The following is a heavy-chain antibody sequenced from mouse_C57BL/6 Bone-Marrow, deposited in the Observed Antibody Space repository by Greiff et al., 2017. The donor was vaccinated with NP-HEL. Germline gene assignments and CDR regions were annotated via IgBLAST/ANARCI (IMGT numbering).Heavy chain of an antibody. V-gene: IGHV1-50*01. D-gene: IGHD1-1*01. CDR3: ASTVVAPYYYAMDY. CDR1: GYTFTSYW. J-gene: IGHJ4*01. Sequence: QVQLQQPGAELVKPGASVKLSCKASGYTFTSYWMQWVKQRPGQGLEWIGEIDSSDSYTNYNQKFKGKATLTVDTSSSTAYMQRSSLTSEDSAVYYCASTVVAPYYYAMDYWGQGTSVTVSS. CDR2: IDSSDSYT.